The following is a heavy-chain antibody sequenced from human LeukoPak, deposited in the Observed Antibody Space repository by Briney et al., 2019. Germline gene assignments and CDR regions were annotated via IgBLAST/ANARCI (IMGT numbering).Heavy chain of an antibody. CDR2: ISYDGSNK. J-gene: IGHJ4*02. V-gene: IGHV3-30-3*01. CDR1: GFTFSSYA. Sequence: GRSLRLSCAASGFTFSSYAMHWVRQAPGKGLEWVAVISYDGSNKYYADSVKGRFTISRDNSKNALYLQMNSLRAEDTAVYYCAWEVRGAHPRQFDYWGQGTLVTVSS. CDR3: AWEVRGAHPRQFDY. D-gene: IGHD3-10*01.